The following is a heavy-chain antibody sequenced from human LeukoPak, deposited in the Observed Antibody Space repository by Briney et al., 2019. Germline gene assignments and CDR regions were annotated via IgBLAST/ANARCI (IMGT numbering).Heavy chain of an antibody. V-gene: IGHV1-18*01. D-gene: IGHD3-10*01. Sequence: ASVKVSCKASGYTFTSYGMSWVRQAPGQGLEWMGWISTYNGNTNYAQKFQGRVTMTTDTSTSTAYMELRSLRPDDTAVYYCAARSGTYPYYFDYWGQGTLVTVSS. CDR1: GYTFTSYG. CDR3: AARSGTYPYYFDY. CDR2: ISTYNGNT. J-gene: IGHJ4*01.